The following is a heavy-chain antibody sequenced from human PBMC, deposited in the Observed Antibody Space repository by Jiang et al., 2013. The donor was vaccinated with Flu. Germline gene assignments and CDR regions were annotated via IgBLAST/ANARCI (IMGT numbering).Heavy chain of an antibody. J-gene: IGHJ6*02. CDR2: INTKTGDP. Sequence: KPGASVKVSCKASAYSFTKYALTWVRQAPGQGLEWMGWINTKTGDPTYAQAFTGRFVFSSDTSVSTAYLHISGLKAEDTAVYYCAREGYYFDTTGSPRSHGLDVWGQGTAVTVSS. CDR1: AYSFTKYA. D-gene: IGHD3-22*01. CDR3: AREGYYFDTTGSPRSHGLDV. V-gene: IGHV7-4-1*02.